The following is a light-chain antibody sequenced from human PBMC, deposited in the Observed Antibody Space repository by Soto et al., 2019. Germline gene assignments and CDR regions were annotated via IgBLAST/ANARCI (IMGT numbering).Light chain of an antibody. Sequence: QSALTQPPSASGSPGQSVTISCTGASSDVGSYVFVSWYQQHPGKAPKLMIYEVSKRPSGVPDRFSGSKSGNTASLTVSGIQVEDEADYYCSLAGGDSLIFGGGTKLTVL. V-gene: IGLV2-8*01. CDR3: SLAGGDSLI. CDR2: EVS. CDR1: SSDVGSYVF. J-gene: IGLJ2*01.